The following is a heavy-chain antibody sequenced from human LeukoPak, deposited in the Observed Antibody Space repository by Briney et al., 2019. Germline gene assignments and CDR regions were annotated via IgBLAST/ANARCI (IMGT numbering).Heavy chain of an antibody. CDR1: GYTFTGYY. V-gene: IGHV1-2*02. CDR2: INPNSGGT. Sequence: ASVKVSCKASGYTFTGYYMHWVRQAPGQGLEWMGWINPNSGGTNYAQKFQGRDSMTRDTSISTAYMELSRLRSDDTAVYYCARVRPTNWNYGRNWFDPWGQGTLVAVSS. J-gene: IGHJ5*02. CDR3: ARVRPTNWNYGRNWFDP. D-gene: IGHD1-7*01.